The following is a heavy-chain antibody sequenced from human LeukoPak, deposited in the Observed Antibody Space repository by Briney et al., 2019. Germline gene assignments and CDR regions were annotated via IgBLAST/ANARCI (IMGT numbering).Heavy chain of an antibody. V-gene: IGHV4-59*01. Sequence: SETLSLTCNVSGGSISNYYWSWIRQPPGKELEYIGYIYYSGTTHYNPSLESRVDISVDTSKNQLSLRLSSVTAADTAVYFCARARRTIVLTGGFDHWGQGILVTVAS. CDR1: GGSISNYY. CDR3: ARARRTIVLTGGFDH. CDR2: IYYSGTT. D-gene: IGHD4/OR15-4a*01. J-gene: IGHJ4*02.